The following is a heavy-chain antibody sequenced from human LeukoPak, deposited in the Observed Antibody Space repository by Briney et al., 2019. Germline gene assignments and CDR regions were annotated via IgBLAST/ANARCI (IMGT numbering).Heavy chain of an antibody. D-gene: IGHD1-26*01. CDR1: GYTFTSYG. Sequence: ASVKVSCKASGYTFTSYGISWVRQAPGQGLEWMGWISGYNDNTKYYAQKLQGRVTMTTDTSTSTAYMELRSLRSDDTAVYYCARDTKRSRARWENLGFDPWGQGTLVTVSS. J-gene: IGHJ5*02. CDR3: ARDTKRSRARWENLGFDP. V-gene: IGHV1-18*01. CDR2: ISGYNDNT.